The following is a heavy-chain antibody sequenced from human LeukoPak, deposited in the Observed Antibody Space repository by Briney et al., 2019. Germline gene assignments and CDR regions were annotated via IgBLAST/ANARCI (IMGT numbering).Heavy chain of an antibody. V-gene: IGHV1-8*01. CDR3: GRAITIFDYYYMDV. CDR2: MNPNSGNT. D-gene: IGHD3-3*01. Sequence: GASVKVSCKASGYTFTSYDINWVRQATGQGLEWMGWMNPNSGNTGYAQKFQGRVIMTRDTSKSTAYMELSSLRSEDTAVYYCGRAITIFDYYYMDVWGKGSTVTVSS. CDR1: GYTFTSYD. J-gene: IGHJ6*03.